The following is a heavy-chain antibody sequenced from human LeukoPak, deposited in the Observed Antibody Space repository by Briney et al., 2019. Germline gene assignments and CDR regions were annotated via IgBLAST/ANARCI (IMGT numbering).Heavy chain of an antibody. CDR1: GYTFTSYG. V-gene: IGHV1-18*01. D-gene: IGHD3-22*01. CDR3: ARGDYYDSSGSLDSDY. Sequence: ASVKVSCKASGYTFTSYGISWVRQAPGQGLEWMGWISAYNGNTNYAQKFQGRVTITADKSTSTAYMELSSLRSEDTAVYYCARGDYYDSSGSLDSDYWGQGTLVTVSS. J-gene: IGHJ4*02. CDR2: ISAYNGNT.